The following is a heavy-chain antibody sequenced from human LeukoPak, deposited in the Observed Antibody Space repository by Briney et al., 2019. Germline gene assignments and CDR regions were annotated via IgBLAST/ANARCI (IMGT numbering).Heavy chain of an antibody. CDR2: IKTKSSGGTA. Sequence: GGSLRLSCTASGFTFGDHLMSWVRQAPGKGLEWVGFIKTKSSGGTAEYAASVKGRFTISRDDSKNIAYLQMNSLKSEYTAFYYCTGGWFGESWGQGTLVTVSS. J-gene: IGHJ4*02. CDR3: TGGWFGES. V-gene: IGHV3-49*04. CDR1: GFTFGDHL. D-gene: IGHD3-10*01.